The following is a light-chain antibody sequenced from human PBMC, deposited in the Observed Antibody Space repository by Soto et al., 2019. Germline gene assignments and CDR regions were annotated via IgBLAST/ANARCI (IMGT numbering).Light chain of an antibody. CDR1: QTVSSS. CDR3: QQYYDWPPWP. J-gene: IGKJ1*01. V-gene: IGKV3-15*01. CDR2: GAS. Sequence: DIVITQSPATLSVAPGERATLSCRASQTVSSSLAWYQQRRGQAPRLLIFGASTRAPGIPARFSASGSGTEFTLTISSLQYEDFAIYYCQQYYDWPPWPFGQGTKVESK.